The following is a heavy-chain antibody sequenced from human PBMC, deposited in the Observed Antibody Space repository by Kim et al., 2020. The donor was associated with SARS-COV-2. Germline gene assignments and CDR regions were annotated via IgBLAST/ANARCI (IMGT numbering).Heavy chain of an antibody. CDR1: GGSISSSSYY. V-gene: IGHV4-39*07. CDR3: ATYSSSRHLALGGY. J-gene: IGHJ4*02. Sequence: SETLSLTCTVSGGSISSSSYYWGWIRQPPGKGLEWIGSIYYSGSTYYNPSLKSRVTISVDTSKNQFSLKLSSVTAADTAVYYCATYSSSRHLALGGYWGQGTLVTVSS. D-gene: IGHD6-13*01. CDR2: IYYSGST.